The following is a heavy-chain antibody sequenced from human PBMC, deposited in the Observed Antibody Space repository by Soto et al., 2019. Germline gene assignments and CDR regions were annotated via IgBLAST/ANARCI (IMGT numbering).Heavy chain of an antibody. CDR2: IKSKTDGGTT. CDR3: TTDPPPYSSPLGYFDY. J-gene: IGHJ4*02. D-gene: IGHD6-13*01. V-gene: IGHV3-15*01. Sequence: GGSLRLSCAASGFTFSNAWMSWFRQAPGKGLEWAGRIKSKTDGGTTDYAAPVKGRFTISRDDSKNTLYLQMNSLKTEDTAVYYCTTDPPPYSSPLGYFDYWGQGTLVTVSS. CDR1: GFTFSNAW.